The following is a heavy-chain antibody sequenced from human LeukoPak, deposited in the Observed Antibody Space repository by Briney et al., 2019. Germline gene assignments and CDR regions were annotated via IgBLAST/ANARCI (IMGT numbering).Heavy chain of an antibody. V-gene: IGHV3-23*01. Sequence: GGSLRLSCLTSGFSLSTNAMSWVRQAPGKGLEWVSGISGSGASTYYADSVKGRFTISRDDSRNSLYLQMNSLRGEDTAVYYCAKDVGKWESLHYFDYWGQGTLVTASS. CDR3: AKDVGKWESLHYFDY. CDR2: ISGSGAST. J-gene: IGHJ4*02. D-gene: IGHD1-26*01. CDR1: GFSLSTNA.